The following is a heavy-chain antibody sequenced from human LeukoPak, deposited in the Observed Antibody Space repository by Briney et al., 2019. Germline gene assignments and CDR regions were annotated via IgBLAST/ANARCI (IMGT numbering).Heavy chain of an antibody. CDR3: ARAQLYSGSYNY. CDR1: GYTFTSYG. CDR2: ISAYNGNT. D-gene: IGHD1-26*01. V-gene: IGHV1-18*01. Sequence: ASVKVSCKASGYTFTSYGISWVPQAPGPGLEWMGWISAYNGNTNYAQKLQGRVTMTTDTSTSTAYMELRSITSDDTALYFCARAQLYSGSYNYWGQGTLVTVSS. J-gene: IGHJ4*02.